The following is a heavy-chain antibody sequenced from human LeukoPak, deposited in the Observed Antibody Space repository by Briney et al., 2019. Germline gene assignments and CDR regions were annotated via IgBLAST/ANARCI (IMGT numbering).Heavy chain of an antibody. CDR2: INPNSGGT. Sequence: ASVKVSCKASGYTFTGYYMHWVRQAPGQGLEWMGWINPNSGGTNYAQKFQGRVTMTRDTSISTAYMGLSRLRSDDTAVYYCARGYYYDSSGYPKGNWFDPWGQGTLVTVSS. V-gene: IGHV1-2*02. J-gene: IGHJ5*02. CDR1: GYTFTGYY. D-gene: IGHD3-22*01. CDR3: ARGYYYDSSGYPKGNWFDP.